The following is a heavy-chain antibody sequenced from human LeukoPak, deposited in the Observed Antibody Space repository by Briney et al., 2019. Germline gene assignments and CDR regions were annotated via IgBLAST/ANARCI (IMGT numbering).Heavy chain of an antibody. J-gene: IGHJ4*02. D-gene: IGHD4-17*01. Sequence: GGALKISCKGSGYNFTSYGIGWVRQMPGKGLEGMGIIYPGDSDTRYSPSFQGQVTISADKSISTDYLQWSSLKASDTAMYYCVEGTMTTEYFDYWGRGTLVTVSS. CDR1: GYNFTSYG. CDR2: IYPGDSDT. CDR3: VEGTMTTEYFDY. V-gene: IGHV5-51*01.